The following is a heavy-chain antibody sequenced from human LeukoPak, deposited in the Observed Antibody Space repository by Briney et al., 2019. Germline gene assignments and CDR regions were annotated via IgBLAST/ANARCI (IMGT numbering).Heavy chain of an antibody. CDR1: GFTFSSYG. CDR3: AKDRRRYYYGSGSPYYFDY. Sequence: PGGSLRLSCAASGFTFSSYGMHWVRQAPGKGLEWVAFIRYDGSNKYYADSVKGRFTISRDNSKITLYLQMNSLRAEDTAVYYCAKDRRRYYYGSGSPYYFDYWGQGTLVTVSS. D-gene: IGHD3-10*01. J-gene: IGHJ4*02. V-gene: IGHV3-30*02. CDR2: IRYDGSNK.